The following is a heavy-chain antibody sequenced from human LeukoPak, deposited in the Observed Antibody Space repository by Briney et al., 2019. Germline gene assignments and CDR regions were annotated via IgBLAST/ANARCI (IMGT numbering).Heavy chain of an antibody. Sequence: SVKVSCKASGYTFTSYGISWVRQAPGQGLEWMGWISAYNGNTNYAQKLQGRVTMTTDTSTSTAYMELRSLRSDDTAVYYCARDSSSWSPTRYGMDVWGQGTTVTVSS. J-gene: IGHJ6*02. CDR2: ISAYNGNT. CDR3: ARDSSSWSPTRYGMDV. CDR1: GYTFTSYG. D-gene: IGHD6-13*01. V-gene: IGHV1-18*01.